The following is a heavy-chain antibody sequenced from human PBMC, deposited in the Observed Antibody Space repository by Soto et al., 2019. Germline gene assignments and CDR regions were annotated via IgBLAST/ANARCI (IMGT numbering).Heavy chain of an antibody. V-gene: IGHV1-8*01. CDR3: ARGPNYDFWSGYTPRAFDI. Sequence: GASVEVSCKASGDTFTSYDINWVRQATGQGLEWMGWMNPDSGNTGYAQKFQGRVTMTRNTSISTAYMELSSLRSEDTAVYYCARGPNYDFWSGYTPRAFDIWGQGTMVTVS. CDR1: GDTFTSYD. D-gene: IGHD3-3*01. CDR2: MNPDSGNT. J-gene: IGHJ3*02.